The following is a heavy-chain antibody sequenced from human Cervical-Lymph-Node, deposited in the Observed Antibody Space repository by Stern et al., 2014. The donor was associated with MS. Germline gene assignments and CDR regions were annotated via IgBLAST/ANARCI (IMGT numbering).Heavy chain of an antibody. CDR1: GFIFSSYG. CDR3: AKDRDGARLHYYGLDV. D-gene: IGHD4-17*01. V-gene: IGHV3-30*18. Sequence: VQLVESGGGVVQPGRSLGLSCAASGFIFSSYGMHWVRQAPGKGLEWVAGISYDESNNYYADSVKGRFTVSRDNSKNTLYLQMNSLRGEDTAVYYCAKDRDGARLHYYGLDVWGQGTTVTVS. J-gene: IGHJ6*02. CDR2: ISYDESNN.